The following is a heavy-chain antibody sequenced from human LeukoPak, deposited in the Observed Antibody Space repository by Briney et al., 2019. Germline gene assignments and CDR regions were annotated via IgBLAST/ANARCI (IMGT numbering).Heavy chain of an antibody. CDR3: ARDSLGMGWFDP. CDR1: GFTVSSNY. CDR2: IYSGGST. Sequence: GGSLRLSCAASGFTVSSNYMSWVRQAPGKGLEWVSVIYSGGSTYYADSVKGRFTISGDNSKNTLYLQMNSLRAEDTAVYYCARDSLGMGWFDPWGQGTLVTVSS. J-gene: IGHJ5*02. D-gene: IGHD7-27*01. V-gene: IGHV3-53*01.